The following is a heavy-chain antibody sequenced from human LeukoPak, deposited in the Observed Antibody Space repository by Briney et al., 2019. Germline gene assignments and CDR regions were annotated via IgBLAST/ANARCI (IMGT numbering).Heavy chain of an antibody. Sequence: ASVKVSCKASGYTFTTYGISWMRQAPGQGLEWMGWISAYNGNTNYAQKFQGRATMTTDTSTSTAYMELSSLRSEDTAVYYCARGGRASRYIVVVPAATALIDYWGQGTLVTVSS. CDR1: GYTFTTYG. CDR3: ARGGRASRYIVVVPAATALIDY. D-gene: IGHD2-2*01. J-gene: IGHJ4*02. V-gene: IGHV1-18*01. CDR2: ISAYNGNT.